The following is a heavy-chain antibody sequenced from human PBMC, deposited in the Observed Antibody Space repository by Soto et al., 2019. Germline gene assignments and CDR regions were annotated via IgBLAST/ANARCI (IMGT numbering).Heavy chain of an antibody. V-gene: IGHV4-59*01. CDR3: ARNNDILTGYSPPHFDY. J-gene: IGHJ4*02. CDR1: GGSISSYY. Sequence: QVQLQESGPGLVKPSETLSLTCTVSGGSISSYYWSWIRQPPGKGLEWIGYIYYSGSTNYNPSLKSRVTISVDTSKNQFSLKLSSVTAADTAVYYCARNNDILTGYSPPHFDYWGQGTLVTVSS. CDR2: IYYSGST. D-gene: IGHD3-9*01.